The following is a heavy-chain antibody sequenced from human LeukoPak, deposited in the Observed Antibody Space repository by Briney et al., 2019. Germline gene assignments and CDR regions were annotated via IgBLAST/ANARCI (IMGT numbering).Heavy chain of an antibody. J-gene: IGHJ4*02. V-gene: IGHV6-1*01. D-gene: IGHD5-24*01. CDR1: GDSVSSNSAA. CDR2: TYYRSDWYY. Sequence: SQTLSLTCAISGDSVSSNSAAWNWIRQSPSGGLEWLGRTYYRSDWYYDYAVSVKSRITINPDTSKNQFSLQLNSVTPEDTAVYYCTRGRDGYSKGPFDYWGQGTLVTVTS. CDR3: TRGRDGYSKGPFDY.